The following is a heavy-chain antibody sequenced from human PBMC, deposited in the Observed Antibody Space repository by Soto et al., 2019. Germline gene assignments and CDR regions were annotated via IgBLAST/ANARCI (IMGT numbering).Heavy chain of an antibody. D-gene: IGHD3-10*01. Sequence: SDTLSLTCTVSGVSISSGDYYWSWIRQPPGKGLEWIGYIYYSANTYSNPSLKSRVAISGDTSKNQFSLKLSSVTAADTAVYYCARVRTGGGSGSYYKRVDYYGLAVWGQGTTVTVSS. J-gene: IGHJ6*02. V-gene: IGHV4-30-4*02. CDR1: GVSISSGDYY. CDR2: IYYSANT. CDR3: ARVRTGGGSGSYYKRVDYYGLAV.